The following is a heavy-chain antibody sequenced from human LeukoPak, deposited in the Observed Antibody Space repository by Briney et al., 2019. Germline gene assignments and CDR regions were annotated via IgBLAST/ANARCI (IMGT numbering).Heavy chain of an antibody. J-gene: IGHJ4*02. CDR2: VIPIINRT. CDR3: ARERTYRLLYRVAYYFDH. V-gene: IGHV1-69*04. Sequence: GSSVKVSCKVSGGSFSSYGISWVRQAPGQGLEWMGRVIPIINRTHYAPKFQDRVTISADKSTATAYMELSSLTSGDTATYYCARERTYRLLYRVAYYFDHWGQGTLVTLSS. CDR1: GGSFSSYG. D-gene: IGHD3-3*01.